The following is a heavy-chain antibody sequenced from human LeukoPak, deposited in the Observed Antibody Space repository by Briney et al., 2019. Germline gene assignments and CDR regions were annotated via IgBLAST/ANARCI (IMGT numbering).Heavy chain of an antibody. V-gene: IGHV1-69*05. CDR3: ATSTYDFWSGYYGVYNWFDP. CDR2: IIPIFGTA. J-gene: IGHJ5*02. D-gene: IGHD3-3*01. Sequence: SVKVSCKASGGTFSSYAISWVRQAPGQGLEWMGGIIPIFGTANYAQKFQGRVTITTDESTSTAYMGLSSLRSEDTAVYYCATSTYDFWSGYYGVYNWFDPWGQGTLVTVPS. CDR1: GGTFSSYA.